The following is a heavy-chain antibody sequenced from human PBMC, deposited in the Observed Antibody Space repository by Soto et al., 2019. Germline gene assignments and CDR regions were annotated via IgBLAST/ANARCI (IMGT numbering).Heavy chain of an antibody. J-gene: IGHJ1*01. V-gene: IGHV4-39*02. CDR1: GDSNRSSSHY. CDR2: FYYSGSP. Sequence: QVQLQESGPGLVKPSETLSLTCTVSGDSNRSSSHYSAWNRQPPGKGLEWIGGFYYSGSPYYNPSLKSRVTRSVDTSKNHSFLNLNSVTAADSAVYYCYINGFWGQGTLVTVSS. CDR3: YINGF. D-gene: IGHD2-8*01.